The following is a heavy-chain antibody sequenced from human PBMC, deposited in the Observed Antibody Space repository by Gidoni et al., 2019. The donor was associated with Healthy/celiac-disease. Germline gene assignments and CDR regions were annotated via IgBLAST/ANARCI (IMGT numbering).Heavy chain of an antibody. CDR1: GFTFSSYG. CDR3: ARGSLGYSSGWYRDYYYYMDV. V-gene: IGHV3-33*01. CDR2: IWYDGSNK. D-gene: IGHD6-19*01. J-gene: IGHJ6*03. Sequence: QVQLVESGGGVVQPGRSLRLSCAASGFTFSSYGMHWVRQAPGKGLEWVAVIWYDGSNKYYADTVKGRFTISRDNSKNTLYLQMNSLRAEDTAVYYCARGSLGYSSGWYRDYYYYMDVWGKGTTVTVSS.